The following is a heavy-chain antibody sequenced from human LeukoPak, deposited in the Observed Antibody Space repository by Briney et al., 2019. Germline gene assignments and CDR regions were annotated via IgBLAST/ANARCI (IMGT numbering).Heavy chain of an antibody. J-gene: IGHJ4*02. CDR2: IYPGDSDSDA. Sequence: GESLKISCKGSGYSFTYYWVGWVRQMPGKGLEYMGIIYPGDSDSDARYNPSFQGQVTISADNSISTAYLQWNSLKASDTAMYYCARGGGNSGWHGVFDYWGQGTLVTVSS. D-gene: IGHD5-12*01. CDR1: GYSFTYYW. CDR3: ARGGGNSGWHGVFDY. V-gene: IGHV5-51*01.